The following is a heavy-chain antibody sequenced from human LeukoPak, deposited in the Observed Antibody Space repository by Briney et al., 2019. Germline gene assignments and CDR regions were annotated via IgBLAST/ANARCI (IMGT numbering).Heavy chain of an antibody. CDR2: IYTSGST. J-gene: IGHJ3*02. CDR1: GGSISSYY. D-gene: IGHD3-3*01. CDR3: ARDGPAAYYDFWSGSGGNDAFDI. V-gene: IGHV4-4*07. Sequence: SETLSLTCTVSGGSISSYYWSWIRQPAGKGLEWIGRIYTSGSTNYNPSLKSRVTMSVDTSKNQFSLKLSSVTAADTAVYYCARDGPAAYYDFWSGSGGNDAFDIWGQGTMVTVSS.